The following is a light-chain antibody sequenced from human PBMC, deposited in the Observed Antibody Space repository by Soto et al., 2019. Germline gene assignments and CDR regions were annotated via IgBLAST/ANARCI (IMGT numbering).Light chain of an antibody. CDR2: DAS. Sequence: DVQMTQSPSTLSASVGDRVTITCRASQSINTWLAWYQQKPRKTPELLIYDASSLESGVPSRFSGSGSRSEFTLTISSLQSDDFATYYCQQYNSYPWTFSQGTKVEIK. J-gene: IGKJ1*01. V-gene: IGKV1-5*01. CDR1: QSINTW. CDR3: QQYNSYPWT.